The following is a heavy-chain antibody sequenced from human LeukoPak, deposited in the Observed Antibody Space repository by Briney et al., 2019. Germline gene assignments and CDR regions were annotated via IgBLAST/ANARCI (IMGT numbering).Heavy chain of an antibody. J-gene: IGHJ4*02. Sequence: SETLSLTCTVSGGSISSYYWSWIRQPPGKGLEWIGYIYHSGSTYYNPSLKSRVTISVDRSKNQFSLKLSSVTAADTAVYYCASAHTVRRDGYNYFDYWGQGTLVTVSS. V-gene: IGHV4-59*12. CDR2: IYHSGST. D-gene: IGHD5-24*01. CDR1: GGSISSYY. CDR3: ASAHTVRRDGYNYFDY.